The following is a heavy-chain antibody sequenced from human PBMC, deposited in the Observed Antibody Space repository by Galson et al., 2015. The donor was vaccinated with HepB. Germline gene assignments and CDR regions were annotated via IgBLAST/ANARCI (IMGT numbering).Heavy chain of an antibody. V-gene: IGHV3-11*06. CDR2: ISHSTLYT. Sequence: SLRLSCAASGFTFSDYYMSWIRQAPGKGLEWVSYISHSTLYTNYADSVKGRITISRDNARNSLYLQLNSLRAEDTAVYYCARVADVDYGDHSHLDFWGQGTLVTVSS. CDR3: ARVADVDYGDHSHLDF. CDR1: GFTFSDYY. D-gene: IGHD4-17*01. J-gene: IGHJ4*02.